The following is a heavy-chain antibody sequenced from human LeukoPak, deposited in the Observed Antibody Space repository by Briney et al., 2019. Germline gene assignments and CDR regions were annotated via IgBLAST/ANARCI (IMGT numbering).Heavy chain of an antibody. CDR1: GCTFSNFL. CDR3: AKKGATTGDFDY. D-gene: IGHD1-26*01. J-gene: IGHJ4*02. CDR2: ISGSGGDT. Sequence: GGSLRLSCAASGCTFSNFLMTWVRQAPGKGPEWVSAISGSGGDTYYADSVKGRFTISRDNSKNTLYLQMNSLRAEDTAVYYCAKKGATTGDFDYWGQGTLVTVSS. V-gene: IGHV3-23*01.